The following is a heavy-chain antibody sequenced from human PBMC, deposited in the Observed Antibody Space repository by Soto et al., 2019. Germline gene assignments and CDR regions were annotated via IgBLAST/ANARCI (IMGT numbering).Heavy chain of an antibody. D-gene: IGHD1-26*01. CDR1: GGSFSGYY. CDR2: INHSGST. J-gene: IGHJ6*02. V-gene: IGHV4-34*01. CDR3: ASRPLGSYFLYYYYGMDV. Sequence: NPSETLSLTCAVYGGSFSGYYWSWIRQPPGKGLEWIGEINHSGSTNYNPSLKSRVTISVDTSKNQFSLKLSSVTAADTAVYYCASRPLGSYFLYYYYGMDVWGQGTTVTVSS.